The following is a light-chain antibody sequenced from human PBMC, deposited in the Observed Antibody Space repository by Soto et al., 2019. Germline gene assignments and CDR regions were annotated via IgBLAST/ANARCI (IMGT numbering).Light chain of an antibody. CDR1: QGITSW. V-gene: IGKV1-12*01. CDR3: QQSYSTPQDT. J-gene: IGKJ2*01. Sequence: DIHMTQSPSSVSASVGDRVTITCRASQGITSWLVWYQQKPGKAPKLLIYAASSLQSGVPSRFSGSGSGTDFSLTISSLQPEYFATYYCQQSYSTPQDTFGQGTKLEIK. CDR2: AAS.